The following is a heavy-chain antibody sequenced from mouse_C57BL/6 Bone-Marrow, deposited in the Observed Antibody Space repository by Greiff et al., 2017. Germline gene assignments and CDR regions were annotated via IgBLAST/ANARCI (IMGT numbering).Heavy chain of an antibody. J-gene: IGHJ1*03. Sequence: QVQLQQPGAELVKPGASVKMSCKASGYTFTSYWITWVKPRPGQGLEWIGDIYPGSGSTNYNEKFKSKATLTVDTSSSTAYMQLSSLTSEDSAVYYCARGGLYDGYYWYFDVWGTGTTVTVSS. CDR3: ARGGLYDGYYWYFDV. V-gene: IGHV1-55*01. CDR1: GYTFTSYW. CDR2: IYPGSGST. D-gene: IGHD2-3*01.